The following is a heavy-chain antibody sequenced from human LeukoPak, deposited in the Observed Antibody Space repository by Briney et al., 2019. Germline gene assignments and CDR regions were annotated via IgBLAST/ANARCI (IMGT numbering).Heavy chain of an antibody. CDR2: IYYSGST. CDR3: ARHGDASCSSTGCYPHYYYYGMDV. J-gene: IGHJ6*02. CDR1: GGSISSYY. Sequence: PSETLSLTCTVSGGSISSYYWSWIRQPPGKGLEWIGYIYYSGSTNYNPSLKSRVTISVDTSKNQFSLKLSSVTAADTAVYYCARHGDASCSSTGCYPHYYYYGMDVWGQGTTVTVSS. V-gene: IGHV4-59*08. D-gene: IGHD2-2*01.